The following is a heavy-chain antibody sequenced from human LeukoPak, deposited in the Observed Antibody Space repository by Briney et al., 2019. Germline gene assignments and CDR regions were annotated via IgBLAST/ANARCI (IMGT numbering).Heavy chain of an antibody. CDR3: ARAQVDSSERAFDP. CDR2: IYYSGST. J-gene: IGHJ5*02. V-gene: IGHV4-31*03. D-gene: IGHD6-13*01. CDR1: GGSISSGGYY. Sequence: SETLSLTCTVSGGSISSGGYYWSWIRQHPGKGLEWIGYIYYSGSTYYNPSLKSRVTISVDTSKNQFSLKLSSVTAADTAVYYCARAQVDSSERAFDPWGQGTLVTVSS.